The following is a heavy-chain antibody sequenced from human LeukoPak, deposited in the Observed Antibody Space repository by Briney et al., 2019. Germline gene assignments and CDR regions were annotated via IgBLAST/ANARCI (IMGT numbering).Heavy chain of an antibody. CDR2: ISPYDGDT. D-gene: IGHD2-21*02. J-gene: IGHJ5*02. V-gene: IGHV1-18*01. CDR1: GYTFAIYG. CDR3: ARDYCTRGGDCYKEDLFDP. Sequence: ASVKVSCKASGYTFAIYGISWIRQAPGQGLEWMAWISPYDGDTNYAQNFEGRVTMTTETSTSTAYMELRSLRSDDTAIYYCARDYCTRGGDCYKEDLFDPWGQGTLVTVSS.